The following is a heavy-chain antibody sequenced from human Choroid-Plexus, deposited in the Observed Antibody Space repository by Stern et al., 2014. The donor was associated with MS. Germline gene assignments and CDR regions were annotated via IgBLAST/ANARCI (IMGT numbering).Heavy chain of an antibody. CDR1: GGPISSSSYY. J-gene: IGHJ4*02. D-gene: IGHD1-26*01. Sequence: QVQLQESGPGLVKPSETLSLTCTVSGGPISSSSYYWGWIRQPPGKGLEWIGTIPYTGSTNYNPSLKSRVTFSVDMSRNQFPLRRGSVTAADTAVYYCASWVGARRRRFDYWGQGTLVTVSS. V-gene: IGHV4-39*01. CDR3: ASWVGARRRRFDY. CDR2: IPYTGST.